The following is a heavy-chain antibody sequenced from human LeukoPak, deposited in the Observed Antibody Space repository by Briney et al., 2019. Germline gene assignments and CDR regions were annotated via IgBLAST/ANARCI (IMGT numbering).Heavy chain of an antibody. J-gene: IGHJ4*02. CDR3: ARARRCSSTSCLSWLDY. Sequence: PGRSLRLSCAASEFTFSSYAMHWVRQAPGKGLEWVAVISYDGSNKYYADSVKGRFTISRDNSKNTLYLQMNSLRAEDTAVYYCARARRCSSTSCLSWLDYWGQGTLVTVSS. V-gene: IGHV3-30*04. CDR1: EFTFSSYA. D-gene: IGHD2-2*01. CDR2: ISYDGSNK.